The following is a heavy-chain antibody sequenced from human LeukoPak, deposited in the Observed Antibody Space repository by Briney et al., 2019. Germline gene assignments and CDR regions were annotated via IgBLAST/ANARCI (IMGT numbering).Heavy chain of an antibody. D-gene: IGHD3-22*01. Sequence: ASVKVSCKASGYTFTSYDINWVRQATGQGLEWMGWMNPNSGNTNYAQKLQGRVTMTTDTSTSTAYMELRSLRSDDTAVYYCARGATYYYDSSGYYYKAFDIWGQGTMVTVSS. CDR3: ARGATYYYDSSGYYYKAFDI. CDR2: MNPNSGNT. CDR1: GYTFTSYD. J-gene: IGHJ3*02. V-gene: IGHV1-8*01.